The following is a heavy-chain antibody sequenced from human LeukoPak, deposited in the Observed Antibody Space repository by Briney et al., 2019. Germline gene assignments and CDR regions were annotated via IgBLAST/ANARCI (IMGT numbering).Heavy chain of an antibody. CDR3: ARGHNYGSGESVARAY. CDR2: MNPKSGDT. Sequence: ASVKVSRKASGYTFNNYDINWVRQAPGQGLEWMGSMNPKSGDTDLAQKFQGRVTMTRDTSLNTAYLAVTSLTSEDTAVYYCARGHNYGSGESVARAYWGQGTLVIVSS. CDR1: GYTFNNYD. V-gene: IGHV1-8*02. J-gene: IGHJ4*02. D-gene: IGHD3-10*01.